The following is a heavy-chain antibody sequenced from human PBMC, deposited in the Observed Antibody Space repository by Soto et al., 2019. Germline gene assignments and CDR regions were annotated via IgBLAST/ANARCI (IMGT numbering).Heavy chain of an antibody. CDR2: ISGSGVST. V-gene: IGHV3-23*01. Sequence: GGSLRLSCAASGFTFSSYAMSWVRQAPGKGLEWVSAISGSGVSTYYADSVKGRFTISRDNSKNTLYLQMNSLRAEDTAVYYCAKSPGMYYYDSSGYYQYDYWGQGTLVTVSS. CDR1: GFTFSSYA. D-gene: IGHD3-22*01. J-gene: IGHJ4*02. CDR3: AKSPGMYYYDSSGYYQYDY.